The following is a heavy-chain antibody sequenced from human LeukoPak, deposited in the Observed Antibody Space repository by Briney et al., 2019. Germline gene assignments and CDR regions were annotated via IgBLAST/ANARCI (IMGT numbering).Heavy chain of an antibody. CDR2: ISSSSSYT. D-gene: IGHD5-18*01. Sequence: PGGSLRLSCAASGFTFSDYYMSWIRQAPGKGREWVSYISSSSSYTNYADSVKGRFTISRDNAKNSLYLQMNSLRAEDTAVYYCARGSGKKLWLSDFDYWGQGTLVTVSS. J-gene: IGHJ4*02. CDR1: GFTFSDYY. V-gene: IGHV3-11*05. CDR3: ARGSGKKLWLSDFDY.